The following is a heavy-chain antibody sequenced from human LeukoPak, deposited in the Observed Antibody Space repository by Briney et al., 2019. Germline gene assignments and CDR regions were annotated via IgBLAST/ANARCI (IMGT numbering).Heavy chain of an antibody. D-gene: IGHD6-13*01. CDR3: AKATYSESFFDY. V-gene: IGHV3-30*18. CDR1: GFTFSSYG. CDR2: ISYDGSNK. J-gene: IGHJ4*02. Sequence: GGSLRLSCAASGFTFSSYGMHWVRQAPGKGLEWVAVISYDGSNKYYADSVKGRINIARDNSKNTLYLQMNSLRAEDTAVYYCAKATYSESFFDYWGQGTLVTVSS.